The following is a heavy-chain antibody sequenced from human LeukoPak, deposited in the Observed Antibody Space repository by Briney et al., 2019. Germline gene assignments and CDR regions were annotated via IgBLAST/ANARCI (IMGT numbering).Heavy chain of an antibody. J-gene: IGHJ4*02. CDR2: FDLEDGET. CDR1: GYTLTELS. Sequence: ASVKVSCKVSGYTLTELSMHWVRQAPGKGLEWMGGFDLEDGETIYAQKFQGRVTMTEDTSTDTAYMELSSLRSEDTAVYYCATDHRSVAGTNFDYWGQGTLVTVSS. D-gene: IGHD6-19*01. CDR3: ATDHRSVAGTNFDY. V-gene: IGHV1-24*01.